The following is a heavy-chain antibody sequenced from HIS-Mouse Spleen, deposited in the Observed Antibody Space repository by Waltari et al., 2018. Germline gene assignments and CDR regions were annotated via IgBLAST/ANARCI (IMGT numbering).Heavy chain of an antibody. V-gene: IGHV3-21*01. CDR1: VSTFSSYS. CDR3: AREFGELLFDY. J-gene: IGHJ4*02. D-gene: IGHD3-10*01. Sequence: EVQLVESGGGLVKPGGSLRLSCAASVSTFSSYSRTWVRQAPGKGLEWVSSISSSSSYIYYADSVKGRFTISRDNAKNSLYLQMNSLRAEDTAVYYCAREFGELLFDYWGQGTLVTVSS. CDR2: ISSSSSYI.